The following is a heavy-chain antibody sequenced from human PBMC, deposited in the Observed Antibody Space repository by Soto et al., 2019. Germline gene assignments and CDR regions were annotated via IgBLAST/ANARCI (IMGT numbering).Heavy chain of an antibody. Sequence: QVQLQESGPGLVKPSQTLSLICTVSGGSINSGGYYWSWIRQHPGKGLECIGYIYYSGSTYYNPFLSRRVTSSAGASENQFSLTLSSVTAADTAVSVCAREDRQSGYSSSWVFDSWGQGTLVNVSS. V-gene: IGHV4-31*03. CDR3: AREDRQSGYSSSWVFDS. CDR1: GGSINSGGYY. CDR2: IYYSGST. J-gene: IGHJ4*02. D-gene: IGHD6-13*01.